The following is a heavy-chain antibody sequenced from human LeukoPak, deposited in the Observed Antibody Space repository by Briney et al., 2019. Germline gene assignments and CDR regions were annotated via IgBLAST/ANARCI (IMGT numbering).Heavy chain of an antibody. Sequence: PSETLSLTCTVSGGSISSGSYYWSWIRQPAGKGLEWIGRIYTSGSTKYNPSLKSRVTISVDTSKNQFSLKLSSVTAADTAVYYCARGYSSSWYLNWFDPWGQGTLVTVSS. CDR1: GGSISSGSYY. D-gene: IGHD6-13*01. CDR3: ARGYSSSWYLNWFDP. V-gene: IGHV4-61*02. J-gene: IGHJ5*02. CDR2: IYTSGST.